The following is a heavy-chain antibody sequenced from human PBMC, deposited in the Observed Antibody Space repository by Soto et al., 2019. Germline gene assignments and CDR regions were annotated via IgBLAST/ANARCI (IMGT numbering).Heavy chain of an antibody. CDR3: AREGVRLVRSYYYYYYGMDV. V-gene: IGHV3-33*01. Sequence: PGGSLRLSCAASGFTFSSYGMHWVRQAPGKGLEWVAVIWYDGSNKYYADSVKGRFTISRDNSKNTLYLQMSSLRAEDTAVYYCAREGVRLVRSYYYYYYGMDVWGQGTTVTV. CDR2: IWYDGSNK. CDR1: GFTFSSYG. J-gene: IGHJ6*02. D-gene: IGHD2-8*01.